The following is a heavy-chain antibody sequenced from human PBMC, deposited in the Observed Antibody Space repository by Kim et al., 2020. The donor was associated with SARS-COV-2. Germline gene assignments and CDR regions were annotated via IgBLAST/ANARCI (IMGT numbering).Heavy chain of an antibody. CDR3: ARDANILTGYSYFDY. Sequence: GGSLRLSCAASGFTFSSYWMSWVRQAPGKGLEWVANIKQDGSEKYYVDSVKGRFTISRDNAKNSLYLQMNSLRAEDTAVYYCARDANILTGYSYFDYWGQGTLVTVSS. CDR2: IKQDGSEK. J-gene: IGHJ4*02. D-gene: IGHD3-9*01. CDR1: GFTFSSYW. V-gene: IGHV3-7*03.